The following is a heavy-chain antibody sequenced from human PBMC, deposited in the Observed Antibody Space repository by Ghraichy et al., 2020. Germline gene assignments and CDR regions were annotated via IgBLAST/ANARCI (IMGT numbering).Heavy chain of an antibody. D-gene: IGHD2-2*01. Sequence: GGSLRLSCAASGFTFSSYAMTWVRQAPGKGLEWVSSIGTDGITTYYADSVKGRFTVSRDNSKNTLYLQMTSLRAEDTAIYYCAKYLCTRASCYRQFDDWGQGTLVTVS. CDR2: IGTDGITT. J-gene: IGHJ4*02. V-gene: IGHV3-23*01. CDR1: GFTFSSYA. CDR3: AKYLCTRASCYRQFDD.